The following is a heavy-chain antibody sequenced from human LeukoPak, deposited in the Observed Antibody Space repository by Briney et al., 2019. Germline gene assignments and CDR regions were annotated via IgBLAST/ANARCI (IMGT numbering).Heavy chain of an antibody. CDR3: ARHGYYSYGMDV. Sequence: SETLSLTCAVYGGSFSDYYWTWIRQPPGKGLEWIGSIYYSGSTNYNPSLKSRVTISVDTSKNQFSLKLSSVTAADTAVYYCARHGYYSYGMDVWGQGTTVTVSS. J-gene: IGHJ6*02. CDR2: IYYSGST. CDR1: GGSFSDYY. V-gene: IGHV4-59*08.